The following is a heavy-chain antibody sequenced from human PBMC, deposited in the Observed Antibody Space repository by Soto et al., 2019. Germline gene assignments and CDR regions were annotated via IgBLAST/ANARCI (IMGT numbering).Heavy chain of an antibody. CDR2: ITSKAYGGTT. D-gene: IGHD3-10*01. J-gene: IGHJ4*02. V-gene: IGHV3-49*03. CDR1: GFTFDHYA. CDR3: TRVPPNNYGSGTYPFDY. Sequence: EVQLVESGGGLAQPGRSLRLSCTSSGFTFDHYAMTWFRQAPGKGLEWVGFITSKAYGGTTEYAASVKGRFTISRDDSKSIAYLQMDSLTTEDTAVYYCTRVPPNNYGSGTYPFDYWSQEALVTVSS.